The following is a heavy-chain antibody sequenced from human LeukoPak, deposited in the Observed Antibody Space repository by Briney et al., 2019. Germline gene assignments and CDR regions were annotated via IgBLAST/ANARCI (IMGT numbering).Heavy chain of an antibody. CDR2: IYYSGST. CDR3: AREQSNVVVVAAVDC. D-gene: IGHD2-15*01. Sequence: PSETLSLTCTVSGGSISSSSYYWGWIRQPPGKGLEWIGSIYYSGSTYYNPSLKSRVTISVDTSKNQFSLKLSSVTAADTAVYYCAREQSNVVVVAAVDCWGQGTLVTVSS. V-gene: IGHV4-39*07. J-gene: IGHJ4*02. CDR1: GGSISSSSYY.